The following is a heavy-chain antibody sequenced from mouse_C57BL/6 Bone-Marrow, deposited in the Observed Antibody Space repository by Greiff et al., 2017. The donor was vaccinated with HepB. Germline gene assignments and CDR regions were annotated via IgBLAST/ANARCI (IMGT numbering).Heavy chain of an antibody. Sequence: DVQLQESGTVLARPGASVKMSCKTSGYTFTSYWMHWVKQRPGQGLEWIGAIYPGNSDTSYNQKFKGKAKLTAVTSASTAYMELSSLTNEDSAVYYCTLGFYGSREVDYWGQGTTLTVSS. CDR2: IYPGNSDT. CDR3: TLGFYGSREVDY. CDR1: GYTFTSYW. D-gene: IGHD1-1*01. V-gene: IGHV1-5*01. J-gene: IGHJ2*01.